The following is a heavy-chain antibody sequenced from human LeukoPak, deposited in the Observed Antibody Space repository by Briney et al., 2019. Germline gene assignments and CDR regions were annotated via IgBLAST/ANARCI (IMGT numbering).Heavy chain of an antibody. CDR2: IYSGGST. CDR3: ARATLNYRTSGVDV. D-gene: IGHD3-10*01. CDR1: GFTFNRDW. Sequence: GGSLRLSCAASGFTFNRDWTAWVRRAPGKGLEWVSVIYSGGSTYYADSVKGRFTISRDNSKNTLYLQMNRLRAEDTAVYYCARATLNYRTSGVDVWGQGTTVTVSS. V-gene: IGHV3-53*01. J-gene: IGHJ6*02.